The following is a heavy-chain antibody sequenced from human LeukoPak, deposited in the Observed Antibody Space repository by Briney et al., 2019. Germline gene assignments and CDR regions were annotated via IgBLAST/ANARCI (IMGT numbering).Heavy chain of an antibody. CDR3: AKDLTAMVIIDY. V-gene: IGHV3-30*18. CDR1: GFTFSSYG. CDR2: ISYDGSNK. D-gene: IGHD5-18*01. J-gene: IGHJ4*02. Sequence: GGSLRLSCAASGFTFSSYGMHWVRQAPGKGLEWVAVISYDGSNKYHADSVKGRFTISRDNSKNTLYLQMNSLRAEDTAVYYCAKDLTAMVIIDYWGQGTLVTVSS.